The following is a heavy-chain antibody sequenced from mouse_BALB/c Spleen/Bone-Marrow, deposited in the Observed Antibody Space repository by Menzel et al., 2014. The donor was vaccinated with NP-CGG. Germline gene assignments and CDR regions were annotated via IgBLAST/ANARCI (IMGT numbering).Heavy chain of an antibody. D-gene: IGHD2-3*01. V-gene: IGHV1S81*02. CDR1: GYTFTSYW. CDR2: INPSNGRT. J-gene: IGHJ2*01. CDR3: ARCDGQSDFDY. Sequence: QVQLQQSGAELVKPGASVKLSCKASGYTFTSYWMHWVKQRPGQGLEWIGEINPSNGRTNYNEKFKSKATLTVDKSSSTAYMQLSSLTSEDSAVYYCARCDGQSDFDYWGQGTTLTVSS.